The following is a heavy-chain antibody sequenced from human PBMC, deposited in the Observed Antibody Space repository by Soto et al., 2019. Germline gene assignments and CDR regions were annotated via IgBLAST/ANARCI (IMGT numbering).Heavy chain of an antibody. Sequence: ASVKVSCKASGYTFTGYYMHWVRQAPGQGLEWMGWINPNSGGTNYAQQFQGWVTMTRDTSISTAYMELSRLRSDDTAVYYCARQCGTLEAKYYYDSSGSMREEAFDIWGQGTMVTVSS. CDR1: GYTFTGYY. CDR3: ARQCGTLEAKYYYDSSGSMREEAFDI. CDR2: INPNSGGT. J-gene: IGHJ3*02. V-gene: IGHV1-2*04. D-gene: IGHD3-22*01.